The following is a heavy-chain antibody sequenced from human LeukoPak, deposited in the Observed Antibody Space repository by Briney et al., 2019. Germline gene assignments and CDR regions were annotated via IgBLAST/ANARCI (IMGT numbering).Heavy chain of an antibody. CDR3: ASEAEYSSSSGVIDY. V-gene: IGHV1-2*02. CDR1: GYTSTGYY. CDR2: INPNSGGT. D-gene: IGHD6-6*01. Sequence: GASVKVSCKASGYTSTGYYMHWVRQAPGQGLEWMGWINPNSGGTNYAQKFQGRVTMTRDTSISTAYMELSRLRSDDTAVYYCASEAEYSSSSGVIDYWGQGTLVTVSS. J-gene: IGHJ4*02.